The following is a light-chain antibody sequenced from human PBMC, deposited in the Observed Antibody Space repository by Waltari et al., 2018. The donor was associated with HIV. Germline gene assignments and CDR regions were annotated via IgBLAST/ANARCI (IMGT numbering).Light chain of an antibody. CDR1: SSNIGNNY. V-gene: IGLV1-51*01. CDR3: GTWDSSLSAVV. CDR2: DNN. J-gene: IGLJ2*01. Sequence: QSVLTQPPSVSAAPGQKVTTSCSGSSSNIGNNYVSWYQQLPGTAPKLLIYDNNERPSGIPDRCSGSKSGTSATLGITGLQTGDEADYYCGTWDSSLSAVVFGGGTKLTVL.